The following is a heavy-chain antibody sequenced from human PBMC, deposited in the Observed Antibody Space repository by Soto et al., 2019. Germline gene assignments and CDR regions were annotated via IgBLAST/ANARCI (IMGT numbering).Heavy chain of an antibody. CDR3: VRQYRDSQYHSGLDV. Sequence: SQTLSLTCAISGDSVSSNSGAWNWIRQSPSRGLEWLGRTYYRSHWYNDFAVSVKSRVTIDPDTSKNQFSLQLNSVTPEDTAVYYCVRQYRDSQYHSGLDVWGKGTTVTVPS. J-gene: IGHJ6*04. D-gene: IGHD2-2*01. CDR2: TYYRSHWYN. CDR1: GDSVSSNSGA. V-gene: IGHV6-1*01.